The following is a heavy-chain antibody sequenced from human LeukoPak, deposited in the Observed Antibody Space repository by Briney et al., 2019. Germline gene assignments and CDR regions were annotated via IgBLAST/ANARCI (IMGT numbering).Heavy chain of an antibody. V-gene: IGHV1-18*04. CDR2: ISAYNGNT. Sequence: ASVKVSCKASGYTFTSYGISWVRQAPGQGLEWMGWISAYNGNTNYAQKLQGRFTMTTDTSTSTAYMELKSLRSADTAVYDCATQGCCSGGSCYSPYYYYGMDVWGKGTTVTVSS. CDR1: GYTFTSYG. CDR3: ATQGCCSGGSCYSPYYYYGMDV. D-gene: IGHD2-15*01. J-gene: IGHJ6*04.